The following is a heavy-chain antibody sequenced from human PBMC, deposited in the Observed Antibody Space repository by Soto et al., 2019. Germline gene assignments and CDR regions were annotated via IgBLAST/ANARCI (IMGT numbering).Heavy chain of an antibody. CDR1: GFTFTSSA. V-gene: IGHV1-58*01. D-gene: IGHD3-10*01. J-gene: IGHJ3*02. Sequence: SVTVSCKASGFTFTSSAVQWVRQARGQRLEWIGWIVVGSGNTNYAQKFQERVTITRDMSTSTAYMELSSLRSEDTAVYYCAADGPGRSLAFDIWGQGTMVTVSS. CDR3: AADGPGRSLAFDI. CDR2: IVVGSGNT.